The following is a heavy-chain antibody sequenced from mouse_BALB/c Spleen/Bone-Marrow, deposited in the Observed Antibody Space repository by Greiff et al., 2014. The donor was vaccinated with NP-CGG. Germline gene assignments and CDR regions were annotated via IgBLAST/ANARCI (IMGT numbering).Heavy chain of an antibody. V-gene: IGHV5-17*02. Sequence: EVQRVESGGGLVQPGGPRKLSCAASGFTFSSFGMHWVRQAPEKGLEWVAYISSGSSTIYYADTVMGRFTISRDNPKNTLFLQMTSLRSEDTAMYYCARSGSSSGYFDYWGQGTTLTVSS. CDR3: ARSGSSSGYFDY. D-gene: IGHD1-1*01. J-gene: IGHJ2*01. CDR2: ISSGSSTI. CDR1: GFTFSSFG.